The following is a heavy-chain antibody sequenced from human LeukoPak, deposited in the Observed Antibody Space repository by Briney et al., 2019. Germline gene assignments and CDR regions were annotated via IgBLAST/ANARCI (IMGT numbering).Heavy chain of an antibody. CDR1: GFKFTNYW. V-gene: IGHV3-7*01. J-gene: IGHJ4*02. CDR3: TRENWYVDY. CDR2: INQDGSQK. Sequence: PGGSLRLSCAASGFKFTNYWMSWVRQAPGKGLEWVANINQDGSQKYYVDSVKDRFTISRDNAKNSLYLQMNSLRAEDAAVYYCTRENWYVDYWGRGNLVTVSS.